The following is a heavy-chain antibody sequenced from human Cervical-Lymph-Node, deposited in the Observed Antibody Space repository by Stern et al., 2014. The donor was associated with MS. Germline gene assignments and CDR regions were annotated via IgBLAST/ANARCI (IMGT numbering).Heavy chain of an antibody. CDR2: IFPGGSDI. CDR1: GYTFTSYW. CDR3: ARQRYFDY. J-gene: IGHJ4*02. V-gene: IGHV5-51*01. Sequence: VQLVQSGPEVKRPGESLKISCQASGYTFTSYWIRWVRQMPGKGLEGIAIIFPGGSDIRYSPSFQGQVTISADKSSSTAYLQWNNLKASDTAIYYCARQRYFDYWGQGTLVTVSS.